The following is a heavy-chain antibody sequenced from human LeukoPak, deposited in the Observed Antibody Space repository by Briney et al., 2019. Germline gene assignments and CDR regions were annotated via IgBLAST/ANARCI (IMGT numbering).Heavy chain of an antibody. CDR2: ISGSGGST. Sequence: GGSLRLSCAASGFAFSSYAMSWVRQAPGKGLECVSAISGSGGSTYYADSVKGRFTISRDNSKNTLYLQMNSLRAEDTAVYYCAKSSSITMIVVVITPWFDPWGQGTLVTVSS. V-gene: IGHV3-23*01. J-gene: IGHJ5*02. CDR3: AKSSSITMIVVVITPWFDP. CDR1: GFAFSSYA. D-gene: IGHD3-22*01.